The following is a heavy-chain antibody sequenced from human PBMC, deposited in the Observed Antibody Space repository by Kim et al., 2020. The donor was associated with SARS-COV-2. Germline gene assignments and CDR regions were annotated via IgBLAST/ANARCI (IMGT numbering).Heavy chain of an antibody. D-gene: IGHD2-15*01. CDR3: SRGQAIPPAKWTEYYY. V-gene: IGHV4-59*01. CDR2: MYYIGSS. CDR1: GGSITRSY. Sequence: SETLSLTCTVSGGSITRSYWAWIRQLPGKGLEWLGHMYYIGSSAYNPSLMSRVTISGDTSNNQFSLTMISVTAAVTAVYFFSRGQAIPPAKWTEYYY. J-gene: IGHJ6*01.